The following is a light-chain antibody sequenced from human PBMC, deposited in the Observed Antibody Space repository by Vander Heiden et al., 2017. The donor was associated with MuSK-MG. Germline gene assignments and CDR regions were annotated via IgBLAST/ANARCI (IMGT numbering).Light chain of an antibody. V-gene: IGKV1-33*01. Sequence: DIQMTQSPSSLSASVGDRVTITCPASQDISNYLDWFQQKPGKAPKFLIYDASNLETGVPSRFSGSGSGTDFTLTISSLQVEDIATYYCQQNDNLPLTFGGGTKVEIK. CDR2: DAS. CDR1: QDISNY. J-gene: IGKJ4*01. CDR3: QQNDNLPLT.